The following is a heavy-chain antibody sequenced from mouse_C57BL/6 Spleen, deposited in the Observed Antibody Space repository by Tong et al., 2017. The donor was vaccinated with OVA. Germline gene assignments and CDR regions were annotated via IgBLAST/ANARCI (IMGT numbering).Heavy chain of an antibody. V-gene: IGHV5-17*02. CDR1: GFTFSSFG. J-gene: IGHJ4*01. CDR2: ISSGSSTI. Sequence: EVQLVESGGGLVQPGGSRKLSCAASGFTFSSFGMHWVRQAPEKGLEWVAYISSGSSTIYYADTVKGRFTISRDNPKDSQFQQMASLRSEDTARYYCARRPSYDAIDYCDQGTSVTFSS. CDR3: ARRPSYDAIDY.